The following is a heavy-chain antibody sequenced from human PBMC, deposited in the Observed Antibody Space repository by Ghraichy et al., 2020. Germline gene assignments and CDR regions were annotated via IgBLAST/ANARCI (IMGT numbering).Heavy chain of an antibody. CDR2: ISYDGSNK. V-gene: IGHV3-30*04. CDR1: GFTFSSYA. CDR3: ARDSPQWLVSNDFDY. J-gene: IGHJ4*02. Sequence: GGSLRLSCAASGFTFSSYAMHWVRQAPGKGLEWVAVISYDGSNKYYADSVKGRFTISRDNSKNTLYLQMNSLRAEDTAVYYCARDSPQWLVSNDFDYWGQGTLVTVSS. D-gene: IGHD6-19*01.